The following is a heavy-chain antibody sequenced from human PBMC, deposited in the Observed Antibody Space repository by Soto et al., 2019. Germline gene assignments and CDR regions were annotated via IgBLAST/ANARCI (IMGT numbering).Heavy chain of an antibody. J-gene: IGHJ6*02. CDR3: AREGYCSSTSCYYYYGMDV. CDR2: INPSGGST. Sequence: ASVNVSCKASGYTFTSYYMHWVRQAPGQGLEWMGIINPSGGSTSYAQKFQGRVTMTRDTSTSTVYMELSSLRSEDTAVYYCAREGYCSSTSCYYYYGMDVWGQGTTVTVSS. V-gene: IGHV1-46*01. CDR1: GYTFTSYY. D-gene: IGHD2-2*01.